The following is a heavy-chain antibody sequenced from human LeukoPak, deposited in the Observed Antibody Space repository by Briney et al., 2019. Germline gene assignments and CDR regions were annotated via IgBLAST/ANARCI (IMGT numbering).Heavy chain of an antibody. V-gene: IGHV3-21*01. D-gene: IGHD3-22*01. CDR3: ARGRLDSSGYWY. Sequence: GRSLRLSCAASGFTFSSYSMNWVRQAPGKGLEWVSSISSSSSYIYYADSVKGRFTISRDNAKNSLYLQMNSLRAEDTAVYYCARGRLDSSGYWYWGQGTLVTVSS. J-gene: IGHJ4*02. CDR2: ISSSSSYI. CDR1: GFTFSSYS.